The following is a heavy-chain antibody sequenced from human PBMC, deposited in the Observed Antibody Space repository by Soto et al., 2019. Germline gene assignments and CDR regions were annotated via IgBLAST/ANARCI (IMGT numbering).Heavy chain of an antibody. CDR3: ARDQLATVHD. V-gene: IGHV3-30-3*01. J-gene: IGHJ4*02. CDR2: ISYDGSNK. CDR1: GFTFSSYA. Sequence: GGSLRLSCAASGFTFSSYAMHWVRQAPGKGLEWVAVISYDGSNKYYADSVKGRFTISRDNSKNTLYLQMNSLRAEDTAVYYCARDQLATVHDWGQGTLVTVSS. D-gene: IGHD4-17*01.